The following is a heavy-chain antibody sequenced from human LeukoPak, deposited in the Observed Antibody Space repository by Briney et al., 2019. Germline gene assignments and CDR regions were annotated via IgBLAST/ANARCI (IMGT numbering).Heavy chain of an antibody. J-gene: IGHJ5*02. CDR2: IYTSGST. CDR3: ARHSRAYCSGGSCYSGGWFDP. V-gene: IGHV4-4*09. D-gene: IGHD2-15*01. CDR1: GGSISSYY. Sequence: SETLSLTCTVSGGSISSYYWSWIRQPPGKGLEWIGYIYTSGSTNYNPSLESRVTISVDTSKNQFSLKLSSVTAADTAVYYCARHSRAYCSGGSCYSGGWFDPWGQGTLVTVSS.